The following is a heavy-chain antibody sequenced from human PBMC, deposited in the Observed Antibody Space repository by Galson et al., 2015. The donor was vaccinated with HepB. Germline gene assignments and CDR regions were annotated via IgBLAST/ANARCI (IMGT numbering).Heavy chain of an antibody. V-gene: IGHV4-30-2*01. CDR3: ARGAGGFDP. Sequence: TLSLTCAVSGGSIGSGGSSWSWVRQPPGEGLEWIGYMYYSGSSRYNPSLKNRVTISADRSKNQFSLKLSSVTAADTAVYYCARGAGGFDPWGQGTLVTVSS. J-gene: IGHJ5*02. CDR1: GGSIGSGGSS. D-gene: IGHD2-8*02. CDR2: MYYSGSS.